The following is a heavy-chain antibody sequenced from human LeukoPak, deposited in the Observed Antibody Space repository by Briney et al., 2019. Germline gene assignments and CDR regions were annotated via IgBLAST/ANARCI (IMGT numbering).Heavy chain of an antibody. J-gene: IGHJ4*02. CDR1: GFTLSNYA. CDR3: ARGYSGPEY. CDR2: ISASGAGT. D-gene: IGHD5-12*01. V-gene: IGHV3-23*01. Sequence: GGSLTLSCAASGFTLSNYAISWVRQARGKGLEWVSHISASGAGTYYADSVKGRFTISRDNSKNTLKHQMSTRRAEETAVYYCARGYSGPEYWGEGTLVTVSS.